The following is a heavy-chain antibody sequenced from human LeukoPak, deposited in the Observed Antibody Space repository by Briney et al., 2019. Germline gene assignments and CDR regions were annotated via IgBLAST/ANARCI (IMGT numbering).Heavy chain of an antibody. D-gene: IGHD3-9*01. J-gene: IGHJ5*02. V-gene: IGHV4-59*12. Sequence: SETLSLTCTVSGGSISSYYWSWIRQPPGKGLEWIGYIYYSGSTNYSPSLRSRVTISVDTSKNRFSLSLSSLTAADSAVYYCARDRGDISGWFDPWGQGTLVTVSS. CDR2: IYYSGST. CDR1: GGSISSYY. CDR3: ARDRGDISGWFDP.